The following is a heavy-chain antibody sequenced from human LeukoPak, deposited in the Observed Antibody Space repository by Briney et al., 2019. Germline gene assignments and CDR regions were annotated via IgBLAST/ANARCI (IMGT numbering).Heavy chain of an antibody. CDR2: IYYSGST. CDR1: GGSFSGYY. CDR3: AREGSGYYHYFDY. V-gene: IGHV4-59*01. J-gene: IGHJ4*02. D-gene: IGHD3-22*01. Sequence: SETLSLTCAVYGGSFSGYYWSWIRQPPGKGLEWIGYIYYSGSTNYNPSLKSRVTISVDTSKNQFSLKLSSVTAADTAVYYCAREGSGYYHYFDYWGQGTLVTVSS.